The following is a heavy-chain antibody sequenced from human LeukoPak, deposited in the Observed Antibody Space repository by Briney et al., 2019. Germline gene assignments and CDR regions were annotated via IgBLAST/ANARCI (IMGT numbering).Heavy chain of an antibody. Sequence: GGSLRLSCAASEFTFSSYAMNWVRQAPGKGLEWVSFISGSGDTTYYADSVKGRFTISRDSSKNTLYLQMNSLRAEDTAVYYCAKSRGESRGASNYWGQGTLVTVSS. V-gene: IGHV3-23*01. D-gene: IGHD1-26*01. J-gene: IGHJ4*02. CDR1: EFTFSSYA. CDR2: ISGSGDTT. CDR3: AKSRGESRGASNY.